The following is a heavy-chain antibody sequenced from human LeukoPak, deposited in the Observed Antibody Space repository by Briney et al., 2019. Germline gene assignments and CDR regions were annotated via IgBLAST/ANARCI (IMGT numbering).Heavy chain of an antibody. V-gene: IGHV1-46*01. J-gene: IGHJ6*03. CDR3: ARDITPHYYYYMDV. CDR2: INPSGGSI. Sequence: ASVKVSCKASGYIFTSYYMYWVRQAPGQGLEWMGIINPSGGSIRYAQKFQGRVTMTRDTSTSTVYMELSSLRSEDTAVYYSARDITPHYYYYMDVWGKGTTVTVSS. D-gene: IGHD3-3*01. CDR1: GYIFTSYY.